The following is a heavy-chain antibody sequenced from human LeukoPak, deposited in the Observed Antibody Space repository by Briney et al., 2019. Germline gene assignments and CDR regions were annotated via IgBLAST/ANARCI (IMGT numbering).Heavy chain of an antibody. Sequence: GGSLGLSCAASGFTFSSYSMNWVRQAPGKGLEWVSSISSSSSYIYYADSVKGRFTISRDNAKNSLYLQMNSLRAEDTAVYYCARDSLGYCSGGSCVLNWFDPWSQGTLVTVSS. J-gene: IGHJ5*02. V-gene: IGHV3-21*01. CDR2: ISSSSSYI. CDR1: GFTFSSYS. CDR3: ARDSLGYCSGGSCVLNWFDP. D-gene: IGHD2-15*01.